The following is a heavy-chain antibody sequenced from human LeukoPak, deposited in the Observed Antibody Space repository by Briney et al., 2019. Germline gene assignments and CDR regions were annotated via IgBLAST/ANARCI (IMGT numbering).Heavy chain of an antibody. CDR1: GYTFTNYG. V-gene: IGHV1-18*01. CDR2: ISAYNGNT. CDR3: ARDQSVRLLQTSSTYFKHVFAI. D-gene: IGHD6-13*01. J-gene: IGHJ3*02. Sequence: ASVKVSCKTSGYTFTNYGISWVRQAPGLGLEWMGWISAYNGNTNFAQKVQGRVTMTTDTSTSTAYMELRSLRFDDTAVYYCARDQSVRLLQTSSTYFKHVFAIWGQGSMVTVSS.